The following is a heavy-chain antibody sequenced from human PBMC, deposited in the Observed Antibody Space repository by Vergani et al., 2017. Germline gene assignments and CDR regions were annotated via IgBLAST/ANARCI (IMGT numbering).Heavy chain of an antibody. CDR2: INHSGST. D-gene: IGHD6-6*01. Sequence: QVQLQESGPGLVKPSETLSLTCTVSGGSVSSGSYYWSWIRQPPGKGLEWIGEINHSGSTNYNPSLKSRVTISVDTSKNQFSLKLSSVTAADTAVYYCARARIAARLLDYWGQGTLVTVSS. V-gene: IGHV4-61*01. CDR1: GGSVSSGSYY. J-gene: IGHJ4*02. CDR3: ARARIAARLLDY.